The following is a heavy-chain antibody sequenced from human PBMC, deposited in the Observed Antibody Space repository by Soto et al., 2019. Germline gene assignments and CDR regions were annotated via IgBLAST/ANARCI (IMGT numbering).Heavy chain of an antibody. V-gene: IGHV3-66*01. D-gene: IGHD6-19*01. CDR2: IYSGGST. J-gene: IGHJ4*02. Sequence: EVQLVESRGGLVQPGGSLRLSCAASGFTVSSNYMSWVRQAPGKGLEWVSVIYSGGSTYYADSVKGRFTISRDNSKNTLYIQMNSLRAEDTAVYYCARDSPYSSGSRATFNYWGQGTLVTVSS. CDR1: GFTVSSNY. CDR3: ARDSPYSSGSRATFNY.